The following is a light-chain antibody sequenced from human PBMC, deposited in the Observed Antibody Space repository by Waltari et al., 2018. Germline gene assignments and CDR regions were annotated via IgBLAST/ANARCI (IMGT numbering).Light chain of an antibody. CDR1: QSVSAD. J-gene: IGKJ1*01. Sequence: DIVLTQSPVTLSLSPGERATLSCRASQSVSADLAWYQHKHGQAPRLLIYDASKRAAGIPARFSGSGSATEFTLTISSLEPEDFAIYYCQQRNNWVWTFGQGTKVEIK. V-gene: IGKV3-11*01. CDR2: DAS. CDR3: QQRNNWVWT.